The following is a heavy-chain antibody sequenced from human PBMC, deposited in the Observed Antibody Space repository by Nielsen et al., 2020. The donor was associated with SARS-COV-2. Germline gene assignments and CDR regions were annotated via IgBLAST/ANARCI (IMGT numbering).Heavy chain of an antibody. D-gene: IGHD1-1*01. Sequence: ASVKVSCKASGYTFTDFPLHWLRQAPGQRLEWMGWINTATGDTKYSQKFQGRVTIFRDTSATTAYMELSRLRFEDTALYYCARGELTNYFDAWGQGTLVTVSS. CDR3: ARGELTNYFDA. J-gene: IGHJ5*02. V-gene: IGHV1-3*04. CDR1: GYTFTDFP. CDR2: INTATGDT.